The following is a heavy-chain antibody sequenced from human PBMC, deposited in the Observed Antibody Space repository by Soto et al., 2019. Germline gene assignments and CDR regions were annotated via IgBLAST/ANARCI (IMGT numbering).Heavy chain of an antibody. J-gene: IGHJ5*02. V-gene: IGHV1-3*04. CDR2: INTGNGNT. CDR1: GYTFTSYA. Sequence: GASVKVSCKASGYTFTSYAMNWLRQAPGQSLEWMGRINTGNGNTEYSRKFQGRITITGDTSASTAYMELSSLRSEDTAVYYCARDSPSSSGYNVDWFDPWGQGTLVPVSS. D-gene: IGHD3-22*01. CDR3: ARDSPSSSGYNVDWFDP.